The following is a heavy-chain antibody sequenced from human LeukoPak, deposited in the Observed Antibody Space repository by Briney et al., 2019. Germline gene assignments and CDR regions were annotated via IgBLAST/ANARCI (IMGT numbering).Heavy chain of an antibody. V-gene: IGHV3-21*01. D-gene: IGHD6-19*01. CDR1: GFTFSSYS. CDR2: ISSSSSYI. CDR3: ARDPRVVAGNYFDY. Sequence: PGGSLRLSCAASGFTFSSYSMNWVRQAPGKGLEWVSSISSSSSYIYYAGSVKGRFTFSRDNAKNSLYLQMNSLRAEDTAVYYCARDPRVVAGNYFDYWGQGTLVTVSS. J-gene: IGHJ4*02.